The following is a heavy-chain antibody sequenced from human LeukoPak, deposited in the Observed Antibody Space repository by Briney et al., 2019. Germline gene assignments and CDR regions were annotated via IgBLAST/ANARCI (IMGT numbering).Heavy chain of an antibody. D-gene: IGHD5-18*01. J-gene: IGHJ4*02. CDR1: GYTFTSYY. CDR3: ARNTLDTAMGAAVDY. V-gene: IGHV1-46*03. CDR2: INPSGGST. Sequence: ASVKVSCKASGYTFTSYYMHWVRQAPGQGREWMGIINPSGGSTSYAQKFQGGVTMTRGTSTSTVYMELSSLRSEDTAVYYCARNTLDTAMGAAVDYWGQGTLVTVFS.